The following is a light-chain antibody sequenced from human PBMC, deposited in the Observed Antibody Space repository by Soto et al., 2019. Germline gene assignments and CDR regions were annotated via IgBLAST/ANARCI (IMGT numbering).Light chain of an antibody. CDR2: GAS. V-gene: IGKV3-15*01. CDR3: QQYNYWPEN. Sequence: EIVMTQSPATLSVSPGEGATLSCRASQSVSSDLAWYQQKPGQAPRLLIYGASTRATGIPARFSGSGSGTEFTLTLSSLQSEDFAGYYCQQYNYWPENFGGGTKVEIK. J-gene: IGKJ4*01. CDR1: QSVSSD.